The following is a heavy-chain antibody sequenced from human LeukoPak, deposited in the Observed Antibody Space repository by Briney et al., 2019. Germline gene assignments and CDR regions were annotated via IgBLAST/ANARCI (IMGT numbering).Heavy chain of an antibody. CDR2: ISAYNGNT. J-gene: IGHJ6*03. Sequence: ASVKVSCKASGGTFSSYAISWVRQAPGQGLEWMGWISAYNGNTNYAQKLQGRVTMTTDTSTSTAYMELRSLRSDDTAVYYCARDPSGWLAYYYYYMDVWGKGTTVTVSS. D-gene: IGHD6-19*01. V-gene: IGHV1-18*01. CDR3: ARDPSGWLAYYYYYMDV. CDR1: GGTFSSYA.